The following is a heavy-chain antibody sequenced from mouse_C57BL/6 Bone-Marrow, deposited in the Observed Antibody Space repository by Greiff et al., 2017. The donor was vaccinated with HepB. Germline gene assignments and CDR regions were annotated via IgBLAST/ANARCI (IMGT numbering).Heavy chain of an antibody. CDR3: ARRYYYGSSYLYFDY. D-gene: IGHD1-1*01. V-gene: IGHV1-81*01. CDR2: IYPRSGNT. Sequence: QVQLQQSGAELARPGASVKLSCKASGYTFTSYGISWVKQRTGQGLEWIGEIYPRSGNTYYNEKFKGKATLTADKSSSTAYMELRSLTSEDSAVYFCARRYYYGSSYLYFDYWGQGTTLTVSS. CDR1: GYTFTSYG. J-gene: IGHJ2*01.